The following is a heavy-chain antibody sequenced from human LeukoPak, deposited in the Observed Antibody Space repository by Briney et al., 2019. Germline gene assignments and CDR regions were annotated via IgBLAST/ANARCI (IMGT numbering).Heavy chain of an antibody. CDR2: FDPEDGET. CDR1: GYTLTELS. CDR3: ATDLFYGSGSYYRHLVPEYFQH. D-gene: IGHD3-10*01. J-gene: IGHJ1*01. V-gene: IGHV1-24*01. Sequence: ASVKVSCKVSGYTLTELSMHWVRQAPGKGLEWMGGFDPEDGETIYAQKFQGRVTMTEDTSTDTAYMELSSLRSEDTAVYYCATDLFYGSGSYYRHLVPEYFQHWGQGTLVTVSS.